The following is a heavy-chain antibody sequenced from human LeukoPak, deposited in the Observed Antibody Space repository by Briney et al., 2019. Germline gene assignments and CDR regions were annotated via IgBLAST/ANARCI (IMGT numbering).Heavy chain of an antibody. J-gene: IGHJ4*02. Sequence: PSETLSLTCTVSGGSISSGGYYWSWIRQPPGKGLEWIGEINHSGSTNYNPSLKSRVTISVDTSKNQFSLKLSSVTAADTAVYYCARALYKLTGVARYFDYWGQGTLVTVSS. CDR2: INHSGST. V-gene: IGHV4-39*07. CDR3: ARALYKLTGVARYFDY. D-gene: IGHD7-27*01. CDR1: GGSISSGGYY.